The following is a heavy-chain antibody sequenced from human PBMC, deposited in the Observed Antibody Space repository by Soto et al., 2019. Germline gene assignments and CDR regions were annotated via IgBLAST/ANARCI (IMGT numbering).Heavy chain of an antibody. CDR3: TKRIGAYAMDV. J-gene: IGHJ6*02. CDR1: VFTFSGSS. V-gene: IGHV3-73*01. D-gene: IGHD6-13*01. Sequence: LRLSCAASVFTFSGSSMHWVRQASGKGLEWVGRIRGKTDTYATAYAAPVRGRFTISRDDSKNTAYLQMNSLKTEDTAVYFCTKRIGAYAMDVWGQGTTVTVSS. CDR2: IRGKTDTYAT.